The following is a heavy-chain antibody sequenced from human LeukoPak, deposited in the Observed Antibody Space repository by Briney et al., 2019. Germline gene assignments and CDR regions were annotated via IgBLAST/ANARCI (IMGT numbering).Heavy chain of an antibody. Sequence: PGRSLRLSCAASGFTFSSYAMHWVRQAPGKGLEWVAVISYDGSNNYYADSVKGRFTISRDNSKNTLYLQMNSLRAEDTAVYYCARDLGLTMIVLAFDIWGQGTMVTVSS. CDR2: ISYDGSNN. V-gene: IGHV3-30-3*01. CDR3: ARDLGLTMIVLAFDI. CDR1: GFTFSSYA. D-gene: IGHD3-22*01. J-gene: IGHJ3*02.